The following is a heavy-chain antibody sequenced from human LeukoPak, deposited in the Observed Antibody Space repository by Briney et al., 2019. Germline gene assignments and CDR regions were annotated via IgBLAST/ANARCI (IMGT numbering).Heavy chain of an antibody. CDR3: AKEADDILTGSFIDY. CDR2: ISYDGSNK. D-gene: IGHD3-9*01. V-gene: IGHV3-30*18. CDR1: GFTFSSYG. Sequence: PGRSLRLSCAASGFTFSSYGMHWVRQAPGKGLEWVAVISYDGSNKYYADSVKGRFTISRDNSKNTLYLQMNSLRAEDTAVYYCAKEADDILTGSFIDYWGQGTLVTVSS. J-gene: IGHJ4*02.